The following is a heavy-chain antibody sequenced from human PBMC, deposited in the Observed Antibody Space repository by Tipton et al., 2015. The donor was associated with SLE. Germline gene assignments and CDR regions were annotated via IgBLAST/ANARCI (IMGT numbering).Heavy chain of an antibody. V-gene: IGHV3-30*04. J-gene: IGHJ4*02. D-gene: IGHD3-10*01. CDR2: ISYDGSNK. Sequence: SLRLSCAASGFTFSTYAMHWVRQAPGKGLEWVAVISYDGSNKYCADSVKGRFTISRDNSKTTLYLQMNSLRAEDTAVYYCARDSKWELFHYFDSWGQGTLVTVSA. CDR1: GFTFSTYA. CDR3: ARDSKWELFHYFDS.